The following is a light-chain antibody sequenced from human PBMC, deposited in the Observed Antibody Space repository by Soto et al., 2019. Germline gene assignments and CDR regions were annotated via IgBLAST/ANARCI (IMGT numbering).Light chain of an antibody. CDR2: DAS. Sequence: DIQMTQSPSTLSASVGDRVTISCRASQSISSWLAWYQQRPGKAPKLLIYDASSLESGVPSRFSGSGSGTDFTLTIASLQPEDFATYYCQHYNSYSEAFGQGTKGDIK. J-gene: IGKJ1*01. V-gene: IGKV1-5*01. CDR3: QHYNSYSEA. CDR1: QSISSW.